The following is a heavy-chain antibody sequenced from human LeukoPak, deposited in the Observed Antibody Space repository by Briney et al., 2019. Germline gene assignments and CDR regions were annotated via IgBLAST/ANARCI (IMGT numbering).Heavy chain of an antibody. V-gene: IGHV6-1*01. CDR3: AREPLSPGTGPYYYYYGMDV. CDR1: GDRVSSNSAA. J-gene: IGHJ6*02. D-gene: IGHD3-10*01. CDR2: TYYRSKWYN. Sequence: SQTLSLTCAISGDRVSSNSAAWNWIRQSPSRGLEWLGRTYYRSKWYNDYAVSVKSRITINPDTSKNQFSLQLNSVTPEDTAVYYCAREPLSPGTGPYYYYYGMDVWGQGTTVTVSS.